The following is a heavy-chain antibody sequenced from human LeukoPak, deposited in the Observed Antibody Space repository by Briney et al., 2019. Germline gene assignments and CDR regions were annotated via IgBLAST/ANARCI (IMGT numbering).Heavy chain of an antibody. V-gene: IGHV1-2*02. Sequence: GASVKVSCKASGYTFTGYYMHWVRQAPGQGLEWMGWINPNSGGTNYAQKFQGRVTMTRDTSISTAYMELSRLRSDDTAVYYCARVLKGDSITMVRGGITNWFDPWGQGTLVTVSS. CDR3: ARVLKGDSITMVRGGITNWFDP. CDR1: GYTFTGYY. J-gene: IGHJ5*02. CDR2: INPNSGGT. D-gene: IGHD3-10*01.